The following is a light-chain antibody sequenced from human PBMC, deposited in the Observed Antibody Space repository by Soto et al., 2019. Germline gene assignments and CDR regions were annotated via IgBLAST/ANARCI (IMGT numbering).Light chain of an antibody. CDR3: QQYYRGPPT. Sequence: EIVLTQSPGTLSLSPGERATLSCRASQSLSTTYLAWYQQKPGQAPRLLIYGASSRATGIPDRFGGSGSGTDFTLTISRLEAEDVAVYYCQQYYRGPPTFGQGTKVEI. J-gene: IGKJ1*01. CDR2: GAS. V-gene: IGKV3-20*01. CDR1: QSLSTTY.